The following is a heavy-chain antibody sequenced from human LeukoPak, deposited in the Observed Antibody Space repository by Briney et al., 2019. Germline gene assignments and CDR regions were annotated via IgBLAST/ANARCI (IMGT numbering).Heavy chain of an antibody. D-gene: IGHD3-10*01. CDR2: IKQDGSEK. CDR1: GFTFSSYW. J-gene: IGHJ4*02. CDR3: ARGHSGSSVDY. V-gene: IGHV3-7*01. Sequence: PGGSLRLSCAASGFTFSSYWMSWVRQAPGKGLEWVANIKQDGSEKYYVDSVKGRFTNSRDNAKNSLYLQMNSLRAEDTAVYYCARGHSGSSVDYWGQGTLVTVSS.